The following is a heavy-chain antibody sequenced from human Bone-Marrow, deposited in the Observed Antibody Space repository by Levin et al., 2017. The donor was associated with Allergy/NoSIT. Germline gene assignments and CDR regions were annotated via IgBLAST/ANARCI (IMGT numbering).Heavy chain of an antibody. CDR2: ISYDGSNI. V-gene: IGHV3-30-3*01. D-gene: IGHD3-10*01. CDR1: GFTFSSYA. CDR3: AREPDDYYSSGDDALDI. Sequence: PGESLKISCAASGFTFSSYAMHWVRQAPGKGLEWVAVISYDGSNIYYADSVKGRFTISRDNSKNTLYLQVNSLRAEDTAVYYCAREPDDYYSSGDDALDIWGQGTMVTVSS. J-gene: IGHJ3*02.